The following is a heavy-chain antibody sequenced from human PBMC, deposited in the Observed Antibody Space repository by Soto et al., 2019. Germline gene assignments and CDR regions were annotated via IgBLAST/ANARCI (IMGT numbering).Heavy chain of an antibody. CDR1: GFTFSSYG. Sequence: PGGSLRLSCAASGFTFSSYGMHWVRQAPGKGLEWVAVIWYDGSNKYYADSVKGRLTISRDNSKNTLYLQMNSLRAEDTAVYYCARDRVQGYYYYYGMDVWGQGTTVTVSS. V-gene: IGHV3-33*01. J-gene: IGHJ6*02. CDR3: ARDRVQGYYYYYGMDV. CDR2: IWYDGSNK. D-gene: IGHD1-1*01.